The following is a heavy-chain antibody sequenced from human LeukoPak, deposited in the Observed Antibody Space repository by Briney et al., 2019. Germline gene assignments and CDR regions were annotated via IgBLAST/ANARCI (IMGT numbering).Heavy chain of an antibody. D-gene: IGHD7-27*01. Sequence: GGSLRLSCAASGFTFSSYTMSWVRQAPGKGLEWVSTITTSDGNTYYADSVKGRFTVSRDNSKNTLFLQMNSLRAEDTAVYYCAKDGGLWVSAHWGDSWGRGTLVTVS. J-gene: IGHJ4*02. CDR3: AKDGGLWVSAHWGDS. CDR1: GFTFSSYT. V-gene: IGHV3-23*01. CDR2: ITTSDGNT.